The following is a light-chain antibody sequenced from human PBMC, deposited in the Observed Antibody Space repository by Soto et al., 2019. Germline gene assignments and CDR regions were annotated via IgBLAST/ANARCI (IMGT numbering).Light chain of an antibody. CDR1: QSVRTY. Sequence: EIVLTQSPVTMSLSPGERATLSCRASQSVRTYLAWYQVQPCQAPRLLIYDASSRASGVPARFSGSGSGTDLPLTISSLEPEDFALYYCKQRNSCSPFTFCQGTRLEIK. CDR2: DAS. CDR3: KQRNSCSPFT. J-gene: IGKJ5*01. V-gene: IGKV3-11*01.